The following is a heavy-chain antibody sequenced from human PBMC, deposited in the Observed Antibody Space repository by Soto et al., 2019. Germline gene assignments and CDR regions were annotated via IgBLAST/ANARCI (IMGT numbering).Heavy chain of an antibody. CDR3: ARDFTDRYYYYGMDV. J-gene: IGHJ6*02. Sequence: GASVKVSCKASGCTFSSYAISWVRQAPGQGLEWMGGIIPIFGTANYAQKFQGRVTITADESTSTAYMELSSLRSEDTAVYYCARDFTDRYYYYGMDVWGQGTTVTVSS. V-gene: IGHV1-69*13. CDR2: IIPIFGTA. CDR1: GCTFSSYA.